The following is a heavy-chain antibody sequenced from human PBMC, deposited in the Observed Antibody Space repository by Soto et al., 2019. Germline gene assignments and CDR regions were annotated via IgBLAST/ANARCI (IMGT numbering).Heavy chain of an antibody. V-gene: IGHV1-69*06. D-gene: IGHD6-13*01. CDR1: GGTFSSYA. CDR3: ARDLRYSSSWYGIWFDP. CDR2: IIPIFGTA. J-gene: IGHJ5*02. Sequence: ASVKVSCKASGGTFSSYAISWVRQAPGQGLEWMGGIIPIFGTANYAQKFQGRVTITADKSTSTAYMELSSLRSEDTVVYYCARDLRYSSSWYGIWFDPWGQGTLVTVSS.